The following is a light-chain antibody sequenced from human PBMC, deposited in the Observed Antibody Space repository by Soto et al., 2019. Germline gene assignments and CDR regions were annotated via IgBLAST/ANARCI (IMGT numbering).Light chain of an antibody. CDR2: ASS. Sequence: DIQMTQSPSTLSGSVGDRVTITCRASQTISSWLAWYQQKPGKAPKLLIYASSTLQGGVPSRFSGSGSGSEFTLTISSLQPEDFATYYCQQTFSPPSITFGQGTRLEIK. V-gene: IGKV1-5*01. CDR1: QTISSW. J-gene: IGKJ5*01. CDR3: QQTFSPPSIT.